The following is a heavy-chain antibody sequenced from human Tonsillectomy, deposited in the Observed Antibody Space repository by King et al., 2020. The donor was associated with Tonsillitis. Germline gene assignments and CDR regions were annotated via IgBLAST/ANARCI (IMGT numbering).Heavy chain of an antibody. D-gene: IGHD3-3*01. CDR2: ISGSGGST. J-gene: IGHJ4*02. V-gene: IGHV3-23*04. Sequence: VQLVESGGGLVQPGGSLRLSCAASGFTFSSYAMSWVRQAPGKGLEWVSAISGSGGSTYYADSVVGRFTISRDNSKNTLYLQLNSLRAADTAVYSCAKVDRYDFWSGYYTDYWGQGTLVTVSS. CDR1: GFTFSSYA. CDR3: AKVDRYDFWSGYYTDY.